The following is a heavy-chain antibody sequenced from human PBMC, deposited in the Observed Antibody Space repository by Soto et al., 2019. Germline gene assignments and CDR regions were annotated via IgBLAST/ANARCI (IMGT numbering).Heavy chain of an antibody. Sequence: QVQLQESGPGLVKPSQTLSLTCTVSGGSISSGDYYWSWIRQPPGKGLEWIGYIYYSGSTYYNPSLKSRVTISVATSTNQSSLTLSSATAADTAVYYCARDRRIVVVPAAIREAYYYGMDVWGQGTTVTVSS. D-gene: IGHD2-2*02. CDR2: IYYSGST. V-gene: IGHV4-30-4*01. CDR3: ARDRRIVVVPAAIREAYYYGMDV. CDR1: GGSISSGDYY. J-gene: IGHJ6*02.